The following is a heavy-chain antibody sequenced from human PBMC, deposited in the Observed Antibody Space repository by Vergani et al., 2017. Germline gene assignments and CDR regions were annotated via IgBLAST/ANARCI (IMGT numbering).Heavy chain of an antibody. CDR3: AKDTFSGSYPDLGGAFDI. D-gene: IGHD1-26*01. Sequence: EVQLVESGGGLVQPGRSLRLSCAASGFTFDDYAMHWVRQAPGKGLEWVSGISCNSGGIGYADSMKGRFTISRDNAKNSLYLQMNSLRAEDTALYYCAKDTFSGSYPDLGGAFDIWGQGTMVTVSS. CDR2: ISCNSGGI. V-gene: IGHV3-9*01. CDR1: GFTFDDYA. J-gene: IGHJ3*02.